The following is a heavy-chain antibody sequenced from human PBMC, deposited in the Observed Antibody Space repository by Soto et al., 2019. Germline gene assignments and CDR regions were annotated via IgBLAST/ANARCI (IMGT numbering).Heavy chain of an antibody. CDR2: MSYDGSHE. CDR3: AKGSVLRVVEAPLAILGGVDV. CDR1: GFTFSSYG. J-gene: IGHJ6*02. Sequence: GGSLRLSCVASGFTFSSYGMHWVRQAPGKGLEWVAVMSYDGSHEYYADSVKGRFTISRDNSKTILYLQMNSLRLEDTAVYYFAKGSVLRVVEAPLAILGGVDVWGQGAMVTVSS. V-gene: IGHV3-33*06. D-gene: IGHD2-8*01.